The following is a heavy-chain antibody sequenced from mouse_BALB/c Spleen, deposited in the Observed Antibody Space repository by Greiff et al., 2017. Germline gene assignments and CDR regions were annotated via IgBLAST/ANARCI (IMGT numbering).Heavy chain of an antibody. V-gene: IGHV2-4-1*01. CDR3: ARNKGDYGSSPYYFDY. CDR2: IWSGGST. Sequence: QVQLQQSGPGLVQPSQSLSITCTVSGFSLTSYGVHWVRQSPGKGLEWLGVIWSGGSTDYNAAFISRLSISKDNSKSQVFFKMNSLQADDTAIYHCARNKGDYGSSPYYFDYWGQGTTLTVSS. CDR1: GFSLTSYG. D-gene: IGHD1-1*01. J-gene: IGHJ2*01.